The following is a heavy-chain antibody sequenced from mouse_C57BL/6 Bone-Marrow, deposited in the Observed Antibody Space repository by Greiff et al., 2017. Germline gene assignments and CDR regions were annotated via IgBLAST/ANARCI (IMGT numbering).Heavy chain of an antibody. CDR3: ARGGAQATDY. J-gene: IGHJ2*01. D-gene: IGHD3-2*02. CDR1: GYTFTSYW. Sequence: VQLKQPGAELVMPGASVKLSCKASGYTFTSYWMHWVKQRPGQGLEWIGEIDPSDSYTNYNQKFKGKSTLTVDKSSSTAYMQLSSLTSEDSAVYYCARGGAQATDYWGQGTTLTVSS. CDR2: IDPSDSYT. V-gene: IGHV1-69*01.